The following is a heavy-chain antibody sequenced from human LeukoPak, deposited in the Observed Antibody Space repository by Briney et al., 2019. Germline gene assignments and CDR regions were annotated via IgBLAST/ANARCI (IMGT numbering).Heavy chain of an antibody. Sequence: GGSLRPSCAASGFTFSSYGMHWVRQAPGKGLEWVAVISYDGSNKYYADSVKGQFTISRDNSKNTLYLQMNSLRAEDTAVYYCAGGGYIDYWGQGTLVTVSS. D-gene: IGHD2-15*01. CDR2: ISYDGSNK. CDR3: AGGGYIDY. CDR1: GFTFSSYG. V-gene: IGHV3-30*03. J-gene: IGHJ4*02.